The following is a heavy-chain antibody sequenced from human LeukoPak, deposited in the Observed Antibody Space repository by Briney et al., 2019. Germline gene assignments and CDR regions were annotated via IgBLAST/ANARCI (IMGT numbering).Heavy chain of an antibody. V-gene: IGHV1-2*02. Sequence: ASVKVSCKASGYTFTGYYMQWVRQAPGQGLEWMGWINPNSGGTNYAQKFQGRVTMTRDTSISTAYMELSRLRSDDTAVYYCARDGGSSSWYWIDDAFDIWGQGTMVTVSS. CDR1: GYTFTGYY. CDR3: ARDGGSSSWYWIDDAFDI. D-gene: IGHD6-13*01. J-gene: IGHJ3*02. CDR2: INPNSGGT.